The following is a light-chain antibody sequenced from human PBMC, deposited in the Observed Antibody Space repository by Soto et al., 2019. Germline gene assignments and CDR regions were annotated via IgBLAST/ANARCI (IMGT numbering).Light chain of an antibody. CDR2: AAS. CDR1: QGISNY. V-gene: IGKV1-27*01. CDR3: QKDNSSRWM. Sequence: DIQMTQSPSSLSTSVGDRVTITCRASQGISNYLAWYQQKPGKVPKLLIYAASTLQSGVPSRFSCSGSGTDFTLTISSLQPEDAAAYYCQKDNSSRWMFVQGTNMEIK. J-gene: IGKJ1*01.